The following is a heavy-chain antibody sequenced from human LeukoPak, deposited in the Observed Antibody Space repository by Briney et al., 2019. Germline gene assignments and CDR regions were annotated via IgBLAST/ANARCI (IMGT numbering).Heavy chain of an antibody. CDR1: GFTFSSYA. J-gene: IGHJ4*02. CDR3: AKPFPSYYPVKEEYYFDY. V-gene: IGHV3-30*02. CDR2: IRYDGSNK. Sequence: PGGSLRLSRAASGFTFSSYAMHWVRQAPGKGLEWVAFIRYDGSNKYYADSVKGRFTISRDNSKNTLYLQMNSLRAEDTAVYYCAKPFPSYYPVKEEYYFDYWGQGTLVTVSS. D-gene: IGHD3-10*01.